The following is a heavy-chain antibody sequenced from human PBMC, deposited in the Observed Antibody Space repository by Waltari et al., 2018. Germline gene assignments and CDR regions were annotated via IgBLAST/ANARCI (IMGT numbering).Heavy chain of an antibody. CDR3: AREALWFGELDI. V-gene: IGHV3-30-3*01. J-gene: IGHJ3*02. Sequence: QVQLVESGGGVVQPGRCMKRSCAASGLALRSYAMHGVRPAPGKGLEWVAVISYDGSNKYYADSVKGRFTISRDNSKNTLYLQMNSLRAEDTAVYYCAREALWFGELDIWGQGTMVTVSS. CDR1: GLALRSYA. D-gene: IGHD3-10*01. CDR2: ISYDGSNK.